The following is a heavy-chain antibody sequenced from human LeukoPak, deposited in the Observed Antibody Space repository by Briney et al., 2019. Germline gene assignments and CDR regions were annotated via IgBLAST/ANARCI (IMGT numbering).Heavy chain of an antibody. V-gene: IGHV3-21*01. J-gene: IGHJ4*02. D-gene: IGHD7-27*01. CDR3: ARDWVDY. CDR1: GFTFSSYA. CDR2: ISSSGSYI. Sequence: PGGSLRLSCAASGFTFSSYAMSWVRQAPGKGLEWVSTISSSGSYIYYADSVKGRFTISRDNAKNSLYLQMNSLRAEDTAVYYCARDWVDYWGQGTLVTVSS.